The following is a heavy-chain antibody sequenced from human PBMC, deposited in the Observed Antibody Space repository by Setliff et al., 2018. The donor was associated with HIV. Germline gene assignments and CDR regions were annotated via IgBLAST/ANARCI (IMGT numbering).Heavy chain of an antibody. CDR2: IHPGDSNT. Sequence: PGESLKISCKGSGYSLTNYWIGWVRQMPGKGPEWMGIIHPGDSNTRYSPSFQGQVTISADKSISAAYLQWSSLKASDTAMYYCATSITEAGGRSHQYYGMDIWGQGTTVTVSS. CDR1: GYSLTNYW. J-gene: IGHJ6*02. D-gene: IGHD1-20*01. V-gene: IGHV5-51*01. CDR3: ATSITEAGGRSHQYYGMDI.